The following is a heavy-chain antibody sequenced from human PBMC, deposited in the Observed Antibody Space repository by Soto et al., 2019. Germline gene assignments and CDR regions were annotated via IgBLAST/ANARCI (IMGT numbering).Heavy chain of an antibody. J-gene: IGHJ6*02. Sequence: QLGGSLRLSCAASGFTFSSYGMHWVRQAPGKGLEWVAVIWYDGSNKYYADSVKGRFTISRDNSKNTLYLQMNSLRAEDTAVYYCARAHCSSTSCYPYYYYYGMDVWGQGTTVTVSS. CDR1: GFTFSSYG. V-gene: IGHV3-33*01. CDR3: ARAHCSSTSCYPYYYYYGMDV. D-gene: IGHD2-2*01. CDR2: IWYDGSNK.